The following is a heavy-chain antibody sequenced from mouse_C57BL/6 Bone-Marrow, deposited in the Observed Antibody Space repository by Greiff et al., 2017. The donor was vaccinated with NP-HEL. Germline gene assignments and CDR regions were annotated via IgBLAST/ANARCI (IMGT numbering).Heavy chain of an antibody. J-gene: IGHJ2*01. CDR2: ISDGGSYT. Sequence: EVKLMESGGGLVKPGGSLKLSCAASGFTFSSYAMSWVRQTPEKRLEWVATISDGGSYTYYPDIVKGRFTISRDNAKNNLYLQMSHLKSEDTAMYYCARDPPLWLRGRDYFDYWGQGTTLTVSS. CDR1: GFTFSSYA. D-gene: IGHD2-2*01. V-gene: IGHV5-4*01. CDR3: ARDPPLWLRGRDYFDY.